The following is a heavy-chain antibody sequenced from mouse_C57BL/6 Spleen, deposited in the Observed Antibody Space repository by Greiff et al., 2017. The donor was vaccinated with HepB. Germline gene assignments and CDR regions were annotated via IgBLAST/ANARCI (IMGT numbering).Heavy chain of an antibody. D-gene: IGHD2-5*01. Sequence: QVQLKQSGAELARPGASVKMSCKASGYTFTSYTMHWVKQRPGQGLEWIGYINPSSGYTKYNQKFKDKATLTADKSSSTAYMQLSSLTSEDSAVYYCARGDYSNSLFAYWGQGTLVTVSA. CDR2: INPSSGYT. CDR3: ARGDYSNSLFAY. CDR1: GYTFTSYT. V-gene: IGHV1-4*01. J-gene: IGHJ3*01.